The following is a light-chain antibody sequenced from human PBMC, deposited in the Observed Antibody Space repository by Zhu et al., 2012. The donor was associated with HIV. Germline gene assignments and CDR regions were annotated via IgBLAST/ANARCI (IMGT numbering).Light chain of an antibody. J-gene: IGKJ1*01. CDR1: ESVRTN. V-gene: IGKV3-15*01. CDR2: RAS. CDR3: QQYHNWPPT. Sequence: ETLMTQSPATLSVSPGERGTLSCRASESVRTNLAWYQQKPGQPPRLLISRASTRATAIPDRFSGSGFGTEFTLTISSLQSEDFAVYYCQQYHNWPPTFGQGTKV.